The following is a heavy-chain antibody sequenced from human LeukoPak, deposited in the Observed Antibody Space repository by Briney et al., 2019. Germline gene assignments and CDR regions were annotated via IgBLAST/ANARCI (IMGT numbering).Heavy chain of an antibody. CDR1: GGSISSSSYY. J-gene: IGHJ4*02. D-gene: IGHD2-21*01. Sequence: SETLSLTCTVSGGSISSSSYYWGWIRQPPGKGLEWIGSIYYSGSTYYNPSLKSRVTISVDTSKNQFSLKLSSVTAADTAVYYCARQYCAGDCYVVDYWGQGTLVTVSS. V-gene: IGHV4-39*01. CDR3: ARQYCAGDCYVVDY. CDR2: IYYSGST.